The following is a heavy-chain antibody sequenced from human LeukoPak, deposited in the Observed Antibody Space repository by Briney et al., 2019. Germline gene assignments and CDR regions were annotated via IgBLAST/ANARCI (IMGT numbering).Heavy chain of an antibody. Sequence: GRSLRLSCAASGFTFDDYAMHWVRQAPGKGLEWVSGISWNSGSIGYADSVKGRFTISRDDSKNTLYLQMNSLKTEDTAVYYCTTVGPYCTNGVCYACWGQGTLVTVSS. J-gene: IGHJ4*02. V-gene: IGHV3-9*01. D-gene: IGHD2-8*01. CDR2: ISWNSGSI. CDR3: TTVGPYCTNGVCYAC. CDR1: GFTFDDYA.